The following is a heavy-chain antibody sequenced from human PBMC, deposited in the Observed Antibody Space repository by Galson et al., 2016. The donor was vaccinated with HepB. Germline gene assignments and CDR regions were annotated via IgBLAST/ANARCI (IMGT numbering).Heavy chain of an antibody. CDR3: ARVRDCTGRTCYPTLDS. CDR2: IIPTLGEA. V-gene: IGHV1-69*04. CDR1: GGTFSSYA. D-gene: IGHD2-15*01. Sequence: SVKVSCKASGGTFSSYAISWVRLAPGQGLEWMGRIIPTLGEAKYAQRFQGRVTITADKSTNTAYMELSSLRSDDTAVYYCARVRDCTGRTCYPTLDSWGQGTLVTVSS. J-gene: IGHJ4*02.